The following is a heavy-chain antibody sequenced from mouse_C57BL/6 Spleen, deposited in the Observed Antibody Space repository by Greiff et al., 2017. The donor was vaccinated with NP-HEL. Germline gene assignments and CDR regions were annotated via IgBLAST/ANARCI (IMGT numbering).Heavy chain of an antibody. CDR1: GYTFTSYW. V-gene: IGHV1-5*01. Sequence: DVQLQESGTVLARPGASVKMSCKTSGYTFTSYWMHWVKQRPGQGLEWIGAIYPGNSDTSYNQKFKGKAKLTAVTSASTAYMELSSLTNEDSAVYYCTGGYGNYVDFDYWGQGTTLTVSS. D-gene: IGHD2-10*02. CDR2: IYPGNSDT. CDR3: TGGYGNYVDFDY. J-gene: IGHJ2*01.